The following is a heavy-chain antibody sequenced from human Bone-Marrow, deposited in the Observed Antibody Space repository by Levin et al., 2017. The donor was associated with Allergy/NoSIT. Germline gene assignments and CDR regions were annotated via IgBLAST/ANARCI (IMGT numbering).Heavy chain of an antibody. V-gene: IGHV4-61*09. CDR3: ARVLQYSYYYTDV. CDR2: SYTSGNI. J-gene: IGHJ6*03. CDR1: GVSITSGSYY. D-gene: IGHD2-21*01. Sequence: SETLSLTCTVSGVSITSGSYYWSWIRQPAGKGLEWIGHSYTSGNITYNPSLKSRVTISLDTSQNQFSLKLPSVTAADTAVYYCARVLQYSYYYTDVWGKGTMVTVSS.